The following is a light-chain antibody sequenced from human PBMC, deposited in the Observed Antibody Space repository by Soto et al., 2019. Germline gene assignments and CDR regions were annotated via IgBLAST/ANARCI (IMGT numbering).Light chain of an antibody. CDR1: QSVSSNY. CDR2: GAS. V-gene: IGKV3-20*01. J-gene: IGKJ1*01. Sequence: ELVLTQSPGTLSLSPGERATLSCSASQSVSSNYLAWYQQKPGQAPRLLIYGASRRATGIPDRFSGSGSGTDFTLTISRLEPEDFAVYYCQQYDSSPRSFGQGTKVEIQ. CDR3: QQYDSSPRS.